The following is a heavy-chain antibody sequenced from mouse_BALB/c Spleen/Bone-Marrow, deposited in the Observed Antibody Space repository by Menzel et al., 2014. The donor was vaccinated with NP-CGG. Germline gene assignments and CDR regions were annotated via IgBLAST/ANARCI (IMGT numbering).Heavy chain of an antibody. CDR2: ISDGGGHT. CDR3: ARDGDYGYAWFSY. D-gene: IGHD2-14*01. Sequence: EVKLVESGGRLVKPGGSLKLSCAASGFSFSDHYMYWVRQTPEKRLEWVATISDGGGHTYYSDSVKGRFTISRDNAKNNLYLQMSSLKSEDTAMYHCARDGDYGYAWFSYWGQGTPVTVSA. V-gene: IGHV5-4*02. J-gene: IGHJ3*01. CDR1: GFSFSDHY.